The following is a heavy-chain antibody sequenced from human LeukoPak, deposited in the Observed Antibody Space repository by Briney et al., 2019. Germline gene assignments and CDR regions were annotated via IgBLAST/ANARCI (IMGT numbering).Heavy chain of an antibody. CDR1: GFTFSSYA. D-gene: IGHD2-2*01. CDR2: ISYDGSNK. J-gene: IGHJ4*02. V-gene: IGHV3-30*04. Sequence: GRSLRLSCAASGFTFSSYAMHWVRQAPGKGLEWVAVISYDGSNKYYANSVKGRFTISRDNSKNTLYLQMNSLRAEDTAVYYCARDGSFTSAAPDYWGQGTLVTVSS. CDR3: ARDGSFTSAAPDY.